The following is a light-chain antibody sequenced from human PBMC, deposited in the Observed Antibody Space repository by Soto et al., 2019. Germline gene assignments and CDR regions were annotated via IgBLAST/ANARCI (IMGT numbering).Light chain of an antibody. V-gene: IGLV2-23*02. CDR3: ASYGGLDNLI. J-gene: IGLJ2*01. CDR2: EVT. Sequence: QSVLTQPASVSGSPGQSITISCTGSSNDVGSHYLVSWYQQNPGKVPKLMIYEVTKRPSGVSNRFSGSKSGNTASLTISGLQAEDEADYYCASYGGLDNLIFGGGTKLTVL. CDR1: SNDVGSHYL.